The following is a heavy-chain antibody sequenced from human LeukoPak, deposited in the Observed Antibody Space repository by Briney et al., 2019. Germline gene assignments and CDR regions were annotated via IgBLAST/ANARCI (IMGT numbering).Heavy chain of an antibody. CDR2: IRYDGSNK. J-gene: IGHJ6*03. V-gene: IGHV3-30*02. CDR3: ARGGYGSGSYTYYYYMDV. CDR1: GFTFSSYG. Sequence: GGSLRLSCAASGFTFSSYGMHWVRQAPGKGLEWVAFIRYDGSNKYYADSVKGRFTISRDNSKNTLYLQMNSLRAEDTAVYYCARGGYGSGSYTYYYYMDVWGKGTTVTISS. D-gene: IGHD3-10*01.